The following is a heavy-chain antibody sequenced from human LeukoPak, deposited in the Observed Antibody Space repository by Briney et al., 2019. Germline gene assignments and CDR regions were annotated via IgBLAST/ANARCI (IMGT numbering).Heavy chain of an antibody. CDR2: ISSSSSYI. CDR1: EFSVDSNY. J-gene: IGHJ4*02. Sequence: GGSLRLSCAASEFSVDSNYMTWVRQAPGKGLEWVSSISSSSSYIYYADSVKGRFTISRDNAKNSLYLQMNSLRAEDTAVYYCAKDPTPGIAAAGTFDYWGQGTLVTVSS. V-gene: IGHV3-21*01. CDR3: AKDPTPGIAAAGTFDY. D-gene: IGHD6-13*01.